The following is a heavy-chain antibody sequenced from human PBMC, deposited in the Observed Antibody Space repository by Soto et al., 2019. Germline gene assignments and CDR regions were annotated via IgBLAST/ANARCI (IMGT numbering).Heavy chain of an antibody. D-gene: IGHD3-22*01. CDR3: ARAYYYDSSGYYYFDY. V-gene: IGHV1-69*06. J-gene: IGHJ4*02. CDR2: IIPIFGTA. CDR1: GGTFSSYA. Sequence: SVKVSCKASGGTFSSYAISWVRQAPGQGLEWMGGIIPIFGTANYAQKFQGRVTITADKSTSTAYMELSSLRSEDTAVYYCARAYYYDSSGYYYFDYWGQGTQVTVSS.